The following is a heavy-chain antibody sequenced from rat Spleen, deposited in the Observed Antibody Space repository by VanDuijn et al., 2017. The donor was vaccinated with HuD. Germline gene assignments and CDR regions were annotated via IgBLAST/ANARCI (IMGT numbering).Heavy chain of an antibody. CDR2: ITNASGRT. CDR1: GFTFNNYW. Sequence: EVQLVESGGDLVQPGGSLKLSCVASGFTFNNYWMTWIRQAPGKGLEWVASITNASGRTYYPDSVKGRFTISRDTAQNTLYLQMNSLRSEDTATYYCARHPLNYGSYDYWGQGVMVTVSS. CDR3: ARHPLNYGSYDY. V-gene: IGHV5-31*01. J-gene: IGHJ2*01. D-gene: IGHD1-3*01.